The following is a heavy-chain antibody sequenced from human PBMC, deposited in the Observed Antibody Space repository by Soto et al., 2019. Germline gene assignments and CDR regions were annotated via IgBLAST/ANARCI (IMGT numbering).Heavy chain of an antibody. V-gene: IGHV3-48*03. Sequence: EGQLVESGGALDSQGGSLRLSCAASGFNFRNFEMNWVRQSPGEGPEWLAHVKPGGHFTLYADFVRGRFTISRDDVANSLFLQMHNLRPEDSGIYYCVKEMSEVNSGYDAFHLLGQGTLVTVSS. D-gene: IGHD5-12*01. J-gene: IGHJ3*01. CDR1: GFNFRNFE. CDR3: VKEMSEVNSGYDAFHL. CDR2: VKPGGHFT.